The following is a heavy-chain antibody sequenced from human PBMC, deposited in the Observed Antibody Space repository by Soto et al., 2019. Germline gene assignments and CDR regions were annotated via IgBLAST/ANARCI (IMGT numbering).Heavy chain of an antibody. J-gene: IGHJ6*02. Sequence: SETLSLTCTVSGGSISSGDYYWSWIRQPPGKGLEWIGYIYYSGSTYYNPSLKSRVTISVDTSKNQFSLKLSSVTAADTAVYYCASCSLQCYGMDVWGQGTTVTVSS. V-gene: IGHV4-30-4*01. CDR3: ASCSLQCYGMDV. D-gene: IGHD3-10*02. CDR2: IYYSGST. CDR1: GGSISSGDYY.